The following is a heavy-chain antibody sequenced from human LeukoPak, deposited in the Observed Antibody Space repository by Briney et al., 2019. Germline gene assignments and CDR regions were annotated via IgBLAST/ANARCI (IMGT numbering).Heavy chain of an antibody. CDR2: INPNSGGT. Sequence: ASVKVSCKASGYTFTDNYMHWVRQAPGQGLEWMGWINPNSGGTNFAQKFQGRVTMTGDTSISTAYMELSSLASDDTAVYYCARAHSSVRLYFFDYWGQGTLITVSS. CDR1: GYTFTDNY. J-gene: IGHJ4*02. D-gene: IGHD6-25*01. CDR3: ARAHSSVRLYFFDY. V-gene: IGHV1-2*02.